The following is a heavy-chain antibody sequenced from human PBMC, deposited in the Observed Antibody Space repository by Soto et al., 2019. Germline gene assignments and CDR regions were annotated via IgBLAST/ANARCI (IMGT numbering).Heavy chain of an antibody. CDR1: GVTFSSYA. CDR3: ARVKGYDFWSGYNYYYGMDV. D-gene: IGHD3-3*01. CDR2: IIPIFGTA. Sequence: SVKVSCKASGVTFSSYAISWARQAPGQGLEWMGGIIPIFGTANYAQKFQGRVTMTRDTSISTAYMELSRLRSDDTAVYYCARVKGYDFWSGYNYYYGMDVWGQGTTVTVSS. J-gene: IGHJ6*02. V-gene: IGHV1-69*05.